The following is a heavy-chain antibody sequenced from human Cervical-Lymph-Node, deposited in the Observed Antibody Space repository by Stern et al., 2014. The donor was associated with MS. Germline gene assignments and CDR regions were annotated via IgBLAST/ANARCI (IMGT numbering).Heavy chain of an antibody. Sequence: VQLVESGGGVVQPGRSLRLSCAASGFTFSSYGMHWVRQAPGKGLEWVAVIWDDGSNKYYADSLKGRFTISRDNSKNTLYLQMNSLRAEDTAVYYCARDHGRQGDYYYGMDVWGQGTTVTVSS. D-gene: IGHD2-8*01. J-gene: IGHJ6*02. CDR3: ARDHGRQGDYYYGMDV. CDR1: GFTFSSYG. CDR2: IWDDGSNK. V-gene: IGHV3-33*01.